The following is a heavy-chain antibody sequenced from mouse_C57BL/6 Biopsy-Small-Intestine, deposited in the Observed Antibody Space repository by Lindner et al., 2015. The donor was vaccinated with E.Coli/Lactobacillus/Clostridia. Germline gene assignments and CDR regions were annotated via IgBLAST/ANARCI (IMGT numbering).Heavy chain of an antibody. V-gene: IGHV1-63*01. CDR3: ARVSRDYFDY. CDR2: IYPGGGYT. J-gene: IGHJ2*01. CDR1: GYTFTNYW. Sequence: VQLQESGVELVRPGTSVKMSCKASGYTFTNYWIGWARQRPGHGLEWIGDIYPGGGYTNFNEKFKAKATLTADKSSSTTYMHFSSLTSEDSAIYYCARVSRDYFDYWGQGTTLTVSS.